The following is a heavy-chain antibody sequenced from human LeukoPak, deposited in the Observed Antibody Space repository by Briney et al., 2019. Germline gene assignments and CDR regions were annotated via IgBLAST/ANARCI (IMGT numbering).Heavy chain of an antibody. J-gene: IGHJ4*02. V-gene: IGHV4-30-4*08. CDR3: AREDIVVVPAAPPIKFFDY. Sequence: PSQTLSLTCTVSGGSISSVDYYWSWIRQPPGKGLEWIGYIYYSGSTYYNPSLKSRVTISVDTSKNQFSLKLSSVTAADTAVYYCAREDIVVVPAAPPIKFFDYWGQGTLVTVSS. CDR2: IYYSGST. CDR1: GGSISSVDYY. D-gene: IGHD2-2*01.